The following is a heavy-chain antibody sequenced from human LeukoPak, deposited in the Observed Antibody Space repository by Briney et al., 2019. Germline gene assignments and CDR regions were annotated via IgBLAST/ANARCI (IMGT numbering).Heavy chain of an antibody. Sequence: GGSLRPSCAASGFTFSSYGMHWVRQAPGKGLEWVAVIWYDGSNKYYADSVKGRFTISRDNAKNTLYLQMNSLRAEDTAVYYCARKPPGNIFEYWGQGTLVTVSS. D-gene: IGHD1/OR15-1a*01. CDR2: IWYDGSNK. J-gene: IGHJ4*02. CDR1: GFTFSSYG. CDR3: ARKPPGNIFEY. V-gene: IGHV3-33*01.